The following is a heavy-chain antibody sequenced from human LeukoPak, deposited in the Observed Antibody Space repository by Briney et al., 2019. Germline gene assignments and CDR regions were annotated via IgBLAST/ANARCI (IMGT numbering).Heavy chain of an antibody. CDR2: ISAYNGNT. J-gene: IGHJ5*02. V-gene: IGHV1-18*01. CDR3: ARGPSGYSSSWPSAAPYP. Sequence: ASVKVSCKASGYTFTSYGISWVRQAPGQGLEWMGWISAYNGNTNYAQKLQGRVTMTTDTSTSTAYMELRSLRSDDTAVYYCARGPSGYSSSWPSAAPYPWGQGTLVTVSS. D-gene: IGHD6-13*01. CDR1: GYTFTSYG.